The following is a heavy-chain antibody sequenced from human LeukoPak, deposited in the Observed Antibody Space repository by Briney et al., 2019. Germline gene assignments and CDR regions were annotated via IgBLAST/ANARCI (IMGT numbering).Heavy chain of an antibody. D-gene: IGHD4-17*01. V-gene: IGHV3-64*01. CDR3: ARNRNDYGDYVYDY. CDR2: ISSNGDNT. Sequence: GGSLRLSCAASGFTFSTYAMHWVRQAPGKRLECISSISSNGDNTYYAKSVKGRFTISRDNSKDTLYLQMGSLRAEDTAVYYCARNRNDYGDYVYDYWGQGTLVTVSS. J-gene: IGHJ4*02. CDR1: GFTFSTYA.